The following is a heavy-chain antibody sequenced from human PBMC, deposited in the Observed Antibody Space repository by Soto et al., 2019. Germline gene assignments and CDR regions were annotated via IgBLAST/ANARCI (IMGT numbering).Heavy chain of an antibody. CDR3: ARQLGATLGGGMDV. D-gene: IGHD1-26*01. J-gene: IGHJ6*02. CDR1: GGSFSGYY. CDR2: INHSGST. Sequence: PSETLSLTCAVYGGSFSGYYWSWIRQPPGKGLEWIGEINHSGSTNYNPSLKSRVTISVDTSKNQFSLKLSSVTAADTAVNYCARQLGATLGGGMDVWGQGTTVTVSS. V-gene: IGHV4-34*01.